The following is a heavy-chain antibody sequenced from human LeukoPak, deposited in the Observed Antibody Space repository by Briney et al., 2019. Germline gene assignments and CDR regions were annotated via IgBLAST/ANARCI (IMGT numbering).Heavy chain of an antibody. Sequence: SETLSLTGAVSGGSISSSNWWSWVRQPPGKGLEWIGEIYHSGNTNYNPSLKSRVTISVDKSKNQFSLKLSSVTAADTAVYYCARETKSLRYCSSTSCYGLDPWGQGTLVTVSS. CDR1: GGSISSSNW. CDR2: IYHSGNT. V-gene: IGHV4-4*02. J-gene: IGHJ5*02. D-gene: IGHD2-2*01. CDR3: ARETKSLRYCSSTSCYGLDP.